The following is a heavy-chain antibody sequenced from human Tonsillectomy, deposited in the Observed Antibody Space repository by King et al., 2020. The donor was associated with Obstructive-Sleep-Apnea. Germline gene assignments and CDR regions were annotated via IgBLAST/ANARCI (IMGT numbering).Heavy chain of an antibody. CDR3: AKDLAGTGDY. D-gene: IGHD6-13*01. J-gene: IGHJ4*02. CDR2: ISYDGSNK. V-gene: IGHV3-30*18. CDR1: GFTFSSYG. Sequence: VQLVESGGGVVQPGRSLRLSCAASGFTFSSYGMHWVRQAPGKGLEWVAVISYDGSNKYYADSVKGRFTISRDHYKNTLYLQMNSLRAEDTAVYYCAKDLAGTGDYWGQGTLVTVSS.